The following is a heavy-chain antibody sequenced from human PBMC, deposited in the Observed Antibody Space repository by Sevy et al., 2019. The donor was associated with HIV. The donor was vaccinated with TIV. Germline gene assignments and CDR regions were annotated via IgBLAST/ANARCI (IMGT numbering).Heavy chain of an antibody. D-gene: IGHD3-3*01. Sequence: PSETLSLTCAVYGGSFSGYQWTWIRQSPGKGLEWIGEINHTGSTKYNPSLKSRVTISVDTSKNQFSLKVTSVTAADTAVYYCARCSFGGPSTEAIDHWGQGTLVTVSS. CDR3: ARCSFGGPSTEAIDH. CDR2: INHTGST. V-gene: IGHV4-34*01. CDR1: GGSFSGYQ. J-gene: IGHJ4*02.